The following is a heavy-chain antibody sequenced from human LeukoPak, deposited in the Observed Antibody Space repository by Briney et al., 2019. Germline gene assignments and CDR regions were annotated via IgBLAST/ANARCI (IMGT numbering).Heavy chain of an antibody. CDR1: GYTFTSYD. CDR2: MNPNSGNT. V-gene: IGHV1-8*02. D-gene: IGHD6-13*01. CDR3: ARAPKRKYSSSWYYFDY. J-gene: IGHJ4*02. Sequence: ASVKVSCKASGYTFTSYDINWVRQATGQGLEWMGRMNPNSGNTGYAQKFQGRVTMTRNTSISTAYMELSSLRSEDTAVYYCARAPKRKYSSSWYYFDYWGQGTLVTVSS.